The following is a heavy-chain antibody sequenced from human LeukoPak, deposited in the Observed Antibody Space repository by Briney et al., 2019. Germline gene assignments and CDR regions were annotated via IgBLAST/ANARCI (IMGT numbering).Heavy chain of an antibody. CDR3: ARGPIVVVSAAISCYMDV. Sequence: PSETLSLTCAVYGGSFSGYYWSWIRQPPGRGLEGSGEINHSGSTNYNPSLKSRVTISVDTSKNQFSLKLSSVTAADTAVYYCARGPIVVVSAAISCYMDVWGKGTTVTVSS. D-gene: IGHD2-2*01. V-gene: IGHV4-34*01. CDR1: GGSFSGYY. J-gene: IGHJ6*03. CDR2: INHSGST.